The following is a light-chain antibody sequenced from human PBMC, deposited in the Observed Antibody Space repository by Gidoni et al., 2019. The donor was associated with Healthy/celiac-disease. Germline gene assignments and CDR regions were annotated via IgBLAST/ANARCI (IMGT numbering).Light chain of an antibody. J-gene: IGLJ3*02. V-gene: IGLV8-61*01. CDR3: VLYMGSGIRV. CDR2: STN. Sequence: QTVVTQEPSFSVSPGGTVTLTCGLSSGSVSTSYYPSCYQQTQGQAPRTLIYSTNTRSSGVPDRFSCSILGNKAALTITGAQADDESDYYCVLYMGSGIRVFGGGTKLTVL. CDR1: SGSVSTSYY.